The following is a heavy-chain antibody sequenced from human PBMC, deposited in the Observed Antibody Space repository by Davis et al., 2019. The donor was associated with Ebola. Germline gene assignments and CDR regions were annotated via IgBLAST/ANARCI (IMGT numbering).Heavy chain of an antibody. CDR3: ARNGSDFYSRIVPSTDYYGLDV. J-gene: IGHJ6*02. CDR1: DASVTSHY. CDR2: IYDGGRT. Sequence: PSETLSLTCTVSDASVTSHYWNWVRQPPGKGLEWIGIIYDGGRTNYRPSLKSRVAISADTSKNQFSLILRSVTAADTAVYYCARNGSDFYSRIVPSTDYYGLDVWGQGTTVTVSS. D-gene: IGHD3-22*01. V-gene: IGHV4-59*02.